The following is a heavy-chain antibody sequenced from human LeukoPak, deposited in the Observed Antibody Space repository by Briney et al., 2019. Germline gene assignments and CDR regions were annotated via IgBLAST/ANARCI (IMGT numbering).Heavy chain of an antibody. CDR3: ARGHGIQLWSLDN. V-gene: IGHV1-46*01. CDR2: INPSGGST. CDR1: GYTFTSYY. Sequence: ASVKVSCESSGYTFTSYYMHWVRQAPGQGLEWMGIINPSGGSTSYAQKFQGRVTMTRDTSTSTVYMELSSLRSEDTAVYYCARGHGIQLWSLDNWGQGTLVTVSS. J-gene: IGHJ4*02. D-gene: IGHD5-18*01.